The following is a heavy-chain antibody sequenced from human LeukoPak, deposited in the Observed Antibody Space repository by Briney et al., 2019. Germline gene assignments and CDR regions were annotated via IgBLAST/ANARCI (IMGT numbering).Heavy chain of an antibody. D-gene: IGHD3-9*01. J-gene: IGHJ4*02. V-gene: IGHV3-74*01. CDR2: INGDGSSI. CDR3: ARVLTGSNRQLDY. Sequence: GGSLRLSCAASGFTFSRYWMHWVRQAPGKGLLWVARINGDGSSISYADSVKGRFTISRDNAENTLYLQMSILRAEDTAVYYCARVLTGSNRQLDYWGQGTLVTVSS. CDR1: GFTFSRYW.